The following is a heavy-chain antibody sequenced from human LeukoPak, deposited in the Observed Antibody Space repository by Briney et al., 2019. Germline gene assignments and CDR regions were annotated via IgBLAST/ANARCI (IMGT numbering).Heavy chain of an antibody. CDR1: GGSIINYY. V-gene: IGHV4-4*07. D-gene: IGHD3-22*01. CDR3: ARLKYYDSTGYSPGYYMDV. J-gene: IGHJ6*03. CDR2: IYITGST. Sequence: SETLSLTCSVSGGSIINYYWSWIRQSAGTGLEWVGRIYITGSTTYNPSLQSRLSMSVDTSKNQSSLRLRSVSAADTAVYYCARLKYYDSTGYSPGYYMDVWGKGITVTVSS.